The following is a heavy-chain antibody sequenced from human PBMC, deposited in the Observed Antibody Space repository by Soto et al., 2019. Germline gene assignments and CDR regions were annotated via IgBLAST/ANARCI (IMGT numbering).Heavy chain of an antibody. CDR3: ARPNHYDSSGYYYYYGMDV. J-gene: IGHJ6*02. V-gene: IGHV1-69*13. D-gene: IGHD3-22*01. Sequence: SVKVSCKASVGTFSSYAISWVRQAPGQGLEWMGGIIPIFGTANYAQKFQGRVTITADESTSTAYMELSSLRSEDTAVYYCARPNHYDSSGYYYYYGMDVWGQGTTVTVSS. CDR1: VGTFSSYA. CDR2: IIPIFGTA.